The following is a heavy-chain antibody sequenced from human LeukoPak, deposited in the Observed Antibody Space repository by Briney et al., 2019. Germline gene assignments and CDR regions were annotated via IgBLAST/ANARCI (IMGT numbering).Heavy chain of an antibody. CDR2: IKQDGSEK. D-gene: IGHD2-15*01. V-gene: IGHV3-7*01. CDR1: GFTFSGYW. CDR3: ARRVLVLDAFDI. J-gene: IGHJ3*02. Sequence: GGSLRLSCAASGFTFSGYWMSWVRQAPGKGLEWVANIKQDGSEKYYVDSVKGRFTISRDNAKNSLYLQMNSLRAEDTAVYYCARRVLVLDAFDIWGQGTMVTVSS.